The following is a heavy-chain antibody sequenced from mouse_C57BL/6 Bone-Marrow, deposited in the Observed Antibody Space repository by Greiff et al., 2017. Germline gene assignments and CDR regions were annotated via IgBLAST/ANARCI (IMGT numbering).Heavy chain of an antibody. V-gene: IGHV5-4*01. D-gene: IGHD2-14*01. J-gene: IGHJ2*01. Sequence: EVKVVESGGGLVKPGGSLKLSCAASGFTFSSYAMSWVRQTPEKRLEWVATISDGGSYTYYPDNVKGRFTISRDNAKNNLYLQMSHLKSEDTAMYYCARDRVQYYFDYWGQGTTLTVSS. CDR1: GFTFSSYA. CDR3: ARDRVQYYFDY. CDR2: ISDGGSYT.